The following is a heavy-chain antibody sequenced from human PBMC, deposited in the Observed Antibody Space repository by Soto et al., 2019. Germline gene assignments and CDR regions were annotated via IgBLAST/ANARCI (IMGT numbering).Heavy chain of an antibody. J-gene: IGHJ4*02. V-gene: IGHV2-5*02. CDR1: GFSLSTSGVG. D-gene: IGHD6-6*01. CDR2: IYWDADK. CDR3: AHRVVGQLVHHYFDY. Sequence: SGPTLVKPTQTLTLTCTFSGFSLSTSGVGVGWIRQPPGKALEWLALIYWDADKRYSPSLKSRLTITKDTSKNQVVRTMTNMGPVDTAKYYCAHRVVGQLVHHYFDYWGQGTLVTVSS.